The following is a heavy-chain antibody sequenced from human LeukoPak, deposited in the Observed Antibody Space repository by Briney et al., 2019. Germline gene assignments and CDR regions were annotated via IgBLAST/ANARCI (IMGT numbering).Heavy chain of an antibody. V-gene: IGHV3-66*02. CDR3: ARGAAAGEGYFDY. CDR1: GFTVSSNY. J-gene: IGHJ4*02. CDR2: LYRGGST. Sequence: QPGGSLRLSCAASGFTVSSNYMSWLRQAPGKGLEGVIDLYRGGSTYYADSVRGRFTISRDNSKNTLYLQMNSLKADDTALYYCARGAAAGEGYFDYWGQGTLVTVSS. D-gene: IGHD6-13*01.